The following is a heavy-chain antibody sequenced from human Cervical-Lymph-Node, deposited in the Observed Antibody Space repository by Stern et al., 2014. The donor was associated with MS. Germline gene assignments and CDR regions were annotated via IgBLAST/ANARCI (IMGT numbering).Heavy chain of an antibody. D-gene: IGHD4-17*01. J-gene: IGHJ3*02. CDR3: ARSSTVTPNAFDI. Sequence: QVQLQESGSGLVKPSQTLSLTCAVSGGSISSGGYSWSWIRQPPGKGLEWIGYIYYSGSTYYTPSLKSRVTISVDRSKNQFSLKLSSVTAADTAVYYCARSSTVTPNAFDIWGQGTMVTVSS. CDR2: IYYSGST. CDR1: GGSISSGGYS. V-gene: IGHV4-30-2*01.